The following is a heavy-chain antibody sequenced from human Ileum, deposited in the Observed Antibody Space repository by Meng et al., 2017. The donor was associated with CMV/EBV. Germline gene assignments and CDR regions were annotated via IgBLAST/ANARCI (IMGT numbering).Heavy chain of an antibody. D-gene: IGHD1-26*01. J-gene: IGHJ4*02. CDR3: ARDGLSGRYFDY. CDR2: IDTSTGNP. V-gene: IGHV7-4-1*02. Sequence: QVQLVQSGSELKKPGASVTVSCKASGYNFTSHNIIWVRQAPGQGPEWMGWIDTSTGNPTYAQGFIGRFVFFFDMSVSTTYVQISSLKAEDTAVYYCARDGLSGRYFDYWGQGTLVTVYS. CDR1: GYNFTSHN.